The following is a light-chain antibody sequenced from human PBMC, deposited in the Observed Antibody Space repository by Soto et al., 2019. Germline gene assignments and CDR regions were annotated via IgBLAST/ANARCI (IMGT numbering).Light chain of an antibody. CDR2: EVS. CDR1: SSDVGGYNY. CDR3: SSYAGSNNF. J-gene: IGLJ1*01. Sequence: LTQPPSASGSPGQSVTISCTGTSSDVGGYNYVSWYQQHPGKAPKLMIYEVSKRPSGVPDRFSGSKSGNTASLTVSGLQAEDEADYYCSSYAGSNNFFGTGTKVT. V-gene: IGLV2-8*01.